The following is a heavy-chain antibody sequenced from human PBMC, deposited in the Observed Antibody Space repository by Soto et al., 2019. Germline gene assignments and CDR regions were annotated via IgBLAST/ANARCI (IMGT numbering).Heavy chain of an antibody. CDR1: GFTFSSYA. V-gene: IGHV3-23*01. CDR3: AKGELGSSTIYYYYYYMDV. J-gene: IGHJ6*03. D-gene: IGHD1-26*01. CDR2: ISGSGGST. Sequence: GGSLRLSCAASGFTFSSYAMSWVRQAPGKGLEWVSAISGSGGSTYYADSVKGRFTISRDNSKNTLYLQMNSLRAEDTAVYYCAKGELGSSTIYYYYYYMDVWGKGTTVTVSS.